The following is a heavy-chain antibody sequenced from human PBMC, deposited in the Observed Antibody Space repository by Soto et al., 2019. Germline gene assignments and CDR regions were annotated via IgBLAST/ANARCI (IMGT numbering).Heavy chain of an antibody. CDR2: INPSGGST. CDR3: ARDRGIAVAAGAIDY. Sequence: QVQLVESGAEVREPGASVKVSCRASGYTFTTYYIHWVRQAPGQGLEWVGIINPSGGSTSYAQRFQGRDTMTRDTSTSTVYMELSSLTSEDTAVYYCARDRGIAVAAGAIDYWGQGTLVTVSS. V-gene: IGHV1-46*01. J-gene: IGHJ4*02. D-gene: IGHD6-19*01. CDR1: GYTFTTYY.